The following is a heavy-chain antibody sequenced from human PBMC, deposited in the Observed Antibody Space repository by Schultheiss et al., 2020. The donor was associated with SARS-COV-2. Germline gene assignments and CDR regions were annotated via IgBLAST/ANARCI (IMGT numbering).Heavy chain of an antibody. V-gene: IGHV4-4*07. D-gene: IGHD3-3*01. Sequence: SETLSLTCTVSGGSISSYYWSWIRQPPGKGLEWIGRIYTSGNTNYNPSLKSRVTMSVDTSKNQFSLNLSSVTAADTAVYYCAKEGGTIFGVVTPFQYMDVWGKGTTVTVSS. CDR1: GGSISSYY. CDR3: AKEGGTIFGVVTPFQYMDV. J-gene: IGHJ6*03. CDR2: IYTSGNT.